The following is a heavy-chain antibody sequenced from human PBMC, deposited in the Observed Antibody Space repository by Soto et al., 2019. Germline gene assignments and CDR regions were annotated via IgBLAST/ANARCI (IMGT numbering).Heavy chain of an antibody. CDR3: ARDIGISGWSIFDY. D-gene: IGHD6-19*01. Sequence: GPSLTLAGAASGFTFSIYWMSLVLQAPGKGLEWVANIKQDGSEKYYVDSVKGRFTISRDNAKNSLYLQMNSLRAEDTAVYYCARDIGISGWSIFDYWGQGTLVTVCS. J-gene: IGHJ4*02. V-gene: IGHV3-7*03. CDR2: IKQDGSEK. CDR1: GFTFSIYW.